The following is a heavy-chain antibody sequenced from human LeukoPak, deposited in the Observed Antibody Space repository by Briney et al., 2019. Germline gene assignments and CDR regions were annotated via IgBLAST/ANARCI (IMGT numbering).Heavy chain of an antibody. Sequence: GSSVMVSCKASGGTFSSYAISWVRQAPGQGLEWMGGIIPIFGTANYAQKFQGRVTITTDESTSTAYMELSSLRSEDKAVYYCARSTGYCSSTSCYNYYYYYMDVWGKGTTVTVSS. V-gene: IGHV1-69*05. CDR2: IIPIFGTA. CDR1: GGTFSSYA. D-gene: IGHD2-2*02. J-gene: IGHJ6*03. CDR3: ARSTGYCSSTSCYNYYYYYMDV.